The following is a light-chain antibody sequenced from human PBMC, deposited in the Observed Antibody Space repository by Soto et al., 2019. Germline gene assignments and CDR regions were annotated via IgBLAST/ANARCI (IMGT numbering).Light chain of an antibody. CDR1: QSINSW. Sequence: DIQMTQSPSTLSASVGDRVTLTCRASQSINSWLAWYQQKPGKAPKLLIYDASSLESGVPSRFSGGGSGTEFSLTISSLQPDDFATYYCQQYNRFSGTFGQGTKVEVK. V-gene: IGKV1-5*01. CDR3: QQYNRFSGT. CDR2: DAS. J-gene: IGKJ1*01.